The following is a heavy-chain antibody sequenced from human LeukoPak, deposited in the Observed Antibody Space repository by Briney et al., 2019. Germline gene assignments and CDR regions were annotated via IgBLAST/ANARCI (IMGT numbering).Heavy chain of an antibody. CDR2: ISYDGSNK. CDR3: AKTYRQDMFGELCPVNY. V-gene: IGHV3-30*18. J-gene: IGHJ4*02. D-gene: IGHD3-10*02. CDR1: GFTFSSYG. Sequence: GGSLRLSCAASGFTFSSYGMHGVRQAPGKGLEWVAVISYDGSNKYYADSVKGRFTISRDNSKNTLYLQMNSLRAEDTAVYYCAKTYRQDMFGELCPVNYWGQGSLVTVSS.